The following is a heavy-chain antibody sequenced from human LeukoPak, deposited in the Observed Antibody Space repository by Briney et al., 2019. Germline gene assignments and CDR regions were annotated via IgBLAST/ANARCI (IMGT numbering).Heavy chain of an antibody. CDR2: IIPILAIA. V-gene: IGHV1-69*04. Sequence: SVKVSCKASGGTFSSYAISWVRQAPGQGLEWMGRIIPILAIANHAQKFQGRVTITADKSTSTAYMELSSLRSEDTAVYYCARDGESYYAKDAFDIWGQGTIVTVSS. D-gene: IGHD1-26*01. J-gene: IGHJ3*02. CDR1: GGTFSSYA. CDR3: ARDGESYYAKDAFDI.